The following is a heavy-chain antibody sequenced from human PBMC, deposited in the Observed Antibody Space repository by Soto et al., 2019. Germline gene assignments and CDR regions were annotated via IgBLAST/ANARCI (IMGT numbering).Heavy chain of an antibody. V-gene: IGHV4-4*02. CDR2: IYHSGST. CDR3: ARVRRYCSGGSCYKPYYYFDY. D-gene: IGHD2-15*01. J-gene: IGHJ4*02. Sequence: QVQLQESGPGLVKPSGTLSLTCAVSGGSISSSNWWSWVRQPPGKGLEWIGEIYHSGSTNYNPSLKSRVTISVDKSKNQFSLKLSSVTAADTAVYYCARVRRYCSGGSCYKPYYYFDYWGQGTLVTVSS. CDR1: GGSISSSNW.